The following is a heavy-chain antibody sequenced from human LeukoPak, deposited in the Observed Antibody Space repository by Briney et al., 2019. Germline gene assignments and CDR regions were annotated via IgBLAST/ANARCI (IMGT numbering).Heavy chain of an antibody. V-gene: IGHV4-39*01. CDR3: ARQRIAVAGTRKVFDY. J-gene: IGHJ4*02. CDR1: GGSISSSSYY. Sequence: SETLSLTCTVSGGSISSSSYYWGWIRQPPGKGLEWIGSIYYSGSTYYNPSLKSRVTISVDTSKNQLSLKLSSVTAADTAVYYCARQRIAVAGTRKVFDYWGQGTLVTVPS. CDR2: IYYSGST. D-gene: IGHD6-19*01.